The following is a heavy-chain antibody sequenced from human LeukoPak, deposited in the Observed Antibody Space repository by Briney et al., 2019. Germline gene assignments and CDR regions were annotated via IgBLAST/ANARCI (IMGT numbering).Heavy chain of an antibody. CDR3: ARDPYHRMGPPLDL. V-gene: IGHV1-18*01. D-gene: IGHD1-14*01. Sequence: ASVKVSCKASGYTFMNYDITLVRQAPGQGLEWMGRISTSNGNTDYAQKFQGKVTMTTDTSTSTVFMELRSLRLDDTAVYYCARDPYHRMGPPLDLWGQGTLVIVSS. J-gene: IGHJ5*02. CDR2: ISTSNGNT. CDR1: GYTFMNYD.